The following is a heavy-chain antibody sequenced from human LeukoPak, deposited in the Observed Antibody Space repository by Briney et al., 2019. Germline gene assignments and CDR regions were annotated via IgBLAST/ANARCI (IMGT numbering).Heavy chain of an antibody. D-gene: IGHD2-2*02. CDR1: GFTLRTYS. Sequence: GGSLRLSCAASGFTLRTYSMNWVRQAPGKGLEWVSSISDGGTYKYYADSVKGRFTISRDSAKNSLYLQMNSLRAEDTAVYYCARSAPATAITDYWGQGTLVTVSS. CDR2: ISDGGTYK. CDR3: ARSAPATAITDY. V-gene: IGHV3-21*01. J-gene: IGHJ4*02.